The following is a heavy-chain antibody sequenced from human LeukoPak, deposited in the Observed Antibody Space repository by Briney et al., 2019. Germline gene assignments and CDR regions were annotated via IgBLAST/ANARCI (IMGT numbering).Heavy chain of an antibody. V-gene: IGHV3-21*01. CDR2: ISSSSSYI. D-gene: IGHD2-15*01. CDR1: GFTFSSYS. Sequence: GGSLRLSCAASGFTFSSYSMNWVRQAPGKGLEWVSSISSSSSYIYYADSVKGRFTISRDNAKNSLYLQMNSLRAEDTAVYYCARSRSGGSIYYYYYMDVWGKGTTVTISS. J-gene: IGHJ6*03. CDR3: ARSRSGGSIYYYYYMDV.